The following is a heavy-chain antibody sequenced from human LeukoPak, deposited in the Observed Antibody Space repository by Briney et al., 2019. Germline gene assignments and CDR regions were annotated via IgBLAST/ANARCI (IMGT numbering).Heavy chain of an antibody. CDR1: TFSFSEYP. V-gene: IGHV3-23*01. CDR3: AKSLLTTATGTGRASDI. Sequence: GGSLRLSCAASTFSFSEYPMGWVRQAPGKGLEWVSGISAGGDGTYYADPVKGRFTISRDNSKNSLFLQMNSLRAEDTAKYYCAKSLLTTATGTGRASDIWGQGTMVTVSS. J-gene: IGHJ3*02. CDR2: ISAGGDGT. D-gene: IGHD1-1*01.